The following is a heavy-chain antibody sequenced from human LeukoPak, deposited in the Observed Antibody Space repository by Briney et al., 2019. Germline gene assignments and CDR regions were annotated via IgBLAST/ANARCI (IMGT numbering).Heavy chain of an antibody. J-gene: IGHJ4*02. V-gene: IGHV1-69*05. Sequence: SVKVSCKASGGTFSSYAISWVRQAPGQGLEWMGGIIPIFGTANYAQKFQGRVTITTDESTGTAYMELSSLRSEDTAVYYCARGSYYGGGIDYWGQGTLVTVSS. CDR2: IIPIFGTA. CDR1: GGTFSSYA. D-gene: IGHD1-26*01. CDR3: ARGSYYGGGIDY.